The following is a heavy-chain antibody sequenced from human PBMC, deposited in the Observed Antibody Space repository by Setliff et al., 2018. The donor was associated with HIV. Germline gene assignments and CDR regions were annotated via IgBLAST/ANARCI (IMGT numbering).Heavy chain of an antibody. J-gene: IGHJ4*02. V-gene: IGHV6-1*01. Sequence: SQTLSLTCVISGDSVSSNSAAWNWIRQSPARGLEWLGRTYYRSKWYYNYAVSVKSRITINPDTSKNQFSLQLNSVTPEDTAMYYCARSLCYYDSCGYYYNCWGQGTLVTVSS. CDR1: GDSVSSNSAA. D-gene: IGHD3-22*01. CDR3: ARSLCYYDSCGYYYNC. CDR2: TYYRSKWYY.